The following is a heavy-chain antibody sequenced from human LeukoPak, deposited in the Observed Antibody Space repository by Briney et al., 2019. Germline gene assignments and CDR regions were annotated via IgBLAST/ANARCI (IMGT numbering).Heavy chain of an antibody. V-gene: IGHV3-23*01. CDR2: VSATGGTT. Sequence: GGSLRLFCAASGXTFSNFAMNWVRQAPGRGLEWVSVVSATGGTTYYADSVRGRFTISRDNSKNTLYLQMNSLRAEDTAIYFCAKAPRSTWYYFDFWGQGTLVTVSS. CDR3: AKAPRSTWYYFDF. J-gene: IGHJ4*02. D-gene: IGHD6-13*01. CDR1: GXTFSNFA.